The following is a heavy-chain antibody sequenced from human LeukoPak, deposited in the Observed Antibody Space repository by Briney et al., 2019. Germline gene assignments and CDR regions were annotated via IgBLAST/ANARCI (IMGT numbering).Heavy chain of an antibody. D-gene: IGHD5/OR15-5a*01. Sequence: ASVKVSCKASGYTFTGYYMHWVRQAPGQGLEWMGWINPNSGCTNYAQKFHGRVTMTGDTSISTAYLELSRLRSNDAGVYYCARVYARRYYFDYWGQGTLVTVSS. CDR3: ARVYARRYYFDY. CDR1: GYTFTGYY. V-gene: IGHV1-2*02. CDR2: INPNSGCT. J-gene: IGHJ4*02.